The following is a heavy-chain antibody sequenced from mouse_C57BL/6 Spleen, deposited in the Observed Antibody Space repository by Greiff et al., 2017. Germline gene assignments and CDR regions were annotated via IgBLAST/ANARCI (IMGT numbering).Heavy chain of an antibody. D-gene: IGHD2-1*01. J-gene: IGHJ4*01. CDR2: IRNKANGYTT. Sequence: EVKVVESGGGLVQPGGSLSLSCAASGFTFTDYYMSWVRPPPGKALEWLGFIRNKANGYTTEYSASVKGRFTISRDNSQSILYLRMNALRAEDSATYYCASLYGTDWAMDYGGQGTSGTVSS. CDR3: ASLYGTDWAMDY. CDR1: GFTFTDYY. V-gene: IGHV7-3*01.